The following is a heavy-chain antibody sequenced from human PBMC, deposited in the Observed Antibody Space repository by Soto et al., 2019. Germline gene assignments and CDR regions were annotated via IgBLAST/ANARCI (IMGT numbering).Heavy chain of an antibody. D-gene: IGHD3-16*02. CDR3: AKETGGVIVISYYFDY. J-gene: IGHJ4*02. V-gene: IGHV3-23*01. CDR2: ISGSGGST. CDR1: GFTFSSYA. Sequence: GGSLRLSCAASGFTFSSYAMSWVRQAPGKGLEWVSAISGSGGSTYYADSVKGRFTISRDNSKNTLYLQMNSLRAEDTAVYYCAKETGGVIVISYYFDYWGQGTLLTVSS.